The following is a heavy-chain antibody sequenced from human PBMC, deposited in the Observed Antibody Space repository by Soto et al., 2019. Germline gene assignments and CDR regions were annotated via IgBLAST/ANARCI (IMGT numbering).Heavy chain of an antibody. D-gene: IGHD3-9*01. V-gene: IGHV4-31*03. CDR1: GAAVFSGGYY. CDR2: IKYSGTT. CDR3: ARDVRDTGYSYWFDY. Sequence: SETLSLTCTVSGAAVFSGGYYFICIREFPWKGLEWIGYIKYSGTTHYSPSLKSRVNISFDKSKNQVFLNLRFVTGADTAVYFCARDVRDTGYSYWFDYWGQGTLVTVSS. J-gene: IGHJ4*02.